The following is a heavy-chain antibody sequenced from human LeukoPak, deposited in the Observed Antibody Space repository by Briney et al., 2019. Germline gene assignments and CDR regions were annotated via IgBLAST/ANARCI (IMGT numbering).Heavy chain of an antibody. V-gene: IGHV5-51*01. CDR2: IYPGDCDT. CDR1: GCSFTSYW. D-gene: IGHD6-19*01. CDR3: ARRGSGWYWDY. Sequence: GASLQISFQGSGCSFTSYWIGWGRRMPGKGREWMGIIYPGDCDTRYSPSFQGQVTISADKSISTAYLQWSSLKASDTAMYYCARRGSGWYWDYWGQGTLVTVSS. J-gene: IGHJ4*02.